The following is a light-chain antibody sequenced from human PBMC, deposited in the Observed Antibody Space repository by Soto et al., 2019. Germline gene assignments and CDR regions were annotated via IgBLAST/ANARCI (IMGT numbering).Light chain of an antibody. CDR3: QQLNSYSIT. CDR2: AAS. J-gene: IGKJ5*01. CDR1: QGISSY. Sequence: QLTQSPSSLSASVGDRVTITCRASQGISSYLAWYQQKPGKAPKLLNYAASTLQSGVPSRFSGSGSGTDFTLTISSLQPEDFATYYCQQLNSYSITFGQGTRLDIK. V-gene: IGKV1-9*01.